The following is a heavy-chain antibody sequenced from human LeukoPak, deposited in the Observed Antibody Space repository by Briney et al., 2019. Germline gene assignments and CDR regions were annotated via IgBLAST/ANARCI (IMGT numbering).Heavy chain of an antibody. J-gene: IGHJ6*02. D-gene: IGHD2-15*01. CDR3: ETVGCCGGSCYSRGDYYYGMDV. Sequence: PGGSLRLSCAASGFTFSSYSMNWVRQDPGKGLEWVSSISSTGIYIIYSGSVKGRFTISRDNAKNSLYTSMNSLRAEDTSLRADETVGCCGGSCYSRGDYYYGMDVWGQGTTVTVSS. CDR1: GFTFSSYS. V-gene: IGHV3-21*01. CDR2: ISSTGIYI.